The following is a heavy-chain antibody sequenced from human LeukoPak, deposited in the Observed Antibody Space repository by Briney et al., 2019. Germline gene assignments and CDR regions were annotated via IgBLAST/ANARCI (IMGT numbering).Heavy chain of an antibody. J-gene: IGHJ6*03. CDR1: GYTFTSYG. CDR2: ISAYNGNT. CDR3: ARDKGYSYGQGVYYYYMDV. D-gene: IGHD5-18*01. V-gene: IGHV1-18*01. Sequence: ASVKVSCKASGYTFTSYGISWVRQAPGQGLEWMGWISAYNGNTNYAQKLQGRVTMTTDTSTSTAYMELRSLRSDDTAVYYCARDKGYSYGQGVYYYYMDVWGKGTTVTVSS.